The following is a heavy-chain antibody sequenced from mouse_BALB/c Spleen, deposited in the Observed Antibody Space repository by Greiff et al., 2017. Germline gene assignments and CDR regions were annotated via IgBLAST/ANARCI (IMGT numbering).Heavy chain of an antibody. CDR1: GFTFSSYW. Sequence: EVKLVESGGGLVQPGGSMKLSCVASGFTFSSYWMSWVRQSPEKGLEWVAEIRLKSDNYATHYAESVKGKFTISRDDSKSRLYLQMNSLRAEDTGIYYCTIITTAGFAYWGQGTLVTVSA. CDR2: IRLKSDNYAT. D-gene: IGHD1-2*01. J-gene: IGHJ3*01. V-gene: IGHV6-6*02. CDR3: TIITTAGFAY.